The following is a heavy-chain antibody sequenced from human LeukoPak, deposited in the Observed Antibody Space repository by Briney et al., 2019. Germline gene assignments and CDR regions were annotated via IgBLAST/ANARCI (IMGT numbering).Heavy chain of an antibody. CDR2: IDYSGNT. CDR3: ARPMGYYHYHYIDV. CDR1: GGSMSGLY. D-gene: IGHD3-10*01. V-gene: IGHV4-34*01. Sequence: PSETLSLTCAVYGGSMSGLYWNWIRQTPGKGLEWIGEIDYSGNTNYNPSLKSRVTISIDTSKNQFSLKVMSVTAADTALYYCARPMGYYHYHYIDVWGKGTMVTVSS. J-gene: IGHJ6*03.